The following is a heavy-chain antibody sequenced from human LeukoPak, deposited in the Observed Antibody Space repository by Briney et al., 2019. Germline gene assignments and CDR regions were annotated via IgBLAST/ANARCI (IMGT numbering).Heavy chain of an antibody. CDR1: GGSFSGYY. J-gene: IGHJ4*02. V-gene: IGHV4-34*01. D-gene: IGHD5-24*01. CDR3: ARHPRWLQLGGFDY. CDR2: IYYSGST. Sequence: SETLSLTCAVYGGSFSGYYWSWIRQPPGKGLEWIGSIYYSGSTYYNPSLKSRVTISVDTSKNQFSLKLSSVTAADTAVYYCARHPRWLQLGGFDYWGQGTLVTVSS.